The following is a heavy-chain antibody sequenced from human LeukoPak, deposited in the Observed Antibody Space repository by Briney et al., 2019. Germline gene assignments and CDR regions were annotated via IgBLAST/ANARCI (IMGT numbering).Heavy chain of an antibody. D-gene: IGHD2-15*01. CDR2: ISGSGAGT. CDR3: AKAGYCSGGSCYRGFDC. Sequence: ETLSLTCTVSGGSISSYYWSWVRQAPGKGLEWVSAISGSGAGTHYADSVQGRFTISRDNSKNTLYLQMNSLRAEDTAVYYCAKAGYCSGGSCYRGFDCWGQGTLVTVSS. CDR1: GGSISSYY. J-gene: IGHJ4*02. V-gene: IGHV3-23*01.